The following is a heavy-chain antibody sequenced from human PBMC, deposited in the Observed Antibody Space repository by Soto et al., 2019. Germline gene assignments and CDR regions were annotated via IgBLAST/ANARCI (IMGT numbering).Heavy chain of an antibody. CDR2: IYWDDDK. CDR1: GFSLSTSGVG. Sequence: QITLKESGPTLVKPTQTLTLTCTFSGFSLSTSGVGVGLIRQPPGKSLEWLALIYWDDDKRYSPSLKSRLTITTDTSKNQVVLTMTNMDPVDTATYYCAPSEAAAGPTHFDYWGQGTLVTVSS. D-gene: IGHD6-13*01. CDR3: APSEAAAGPTHFDY. V-gene: IGHV2-5*02. J-gene: IGHJ4*02.